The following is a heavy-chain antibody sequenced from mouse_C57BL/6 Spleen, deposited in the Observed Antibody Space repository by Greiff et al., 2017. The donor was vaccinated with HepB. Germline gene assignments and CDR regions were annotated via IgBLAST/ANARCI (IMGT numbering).Heavy chain of an antibody. Sequence: VHVKQSGPELVKPGASVKISCKASGYSFTDYNMNWVKQSNGKSLEWIGVINPNYGTTSYNQKFKGKATLTVDQSSSTAYMQLNSLTSEDSAVYYCASPSYYYGSSYRWYFDVWGTGTTVTVSS. J-gene: IGHJ1*03. CDR3: ASPSYYYGSSYRWYFDV. CDR1: GYSFTDYN. D-gene: IGHD1-1*01. V-gene: IGHV1-39*01. CDR2: INPNYGTT.